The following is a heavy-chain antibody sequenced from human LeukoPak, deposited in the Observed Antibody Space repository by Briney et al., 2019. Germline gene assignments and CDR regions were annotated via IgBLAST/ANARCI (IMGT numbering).Heavy chain of an antibody. Sequence: GGSLRLSCAASGFTFSSYAMSWVRQAPGKGLEWVSAISGSGGSTYYADSLKGRFTISRDNSKNTLYLQMNSLRAEDTAVYYCGRVGDGYNVNYWGQGTLVTVSS. V-gene: IGHV3-23*01. J-gene: IGHJ4*02. CDR3: GRVGDGYNVNY. D-gene: IGHD5-24*01. CDR2: ISGSGGST. CDR1: GFTFSSYA.